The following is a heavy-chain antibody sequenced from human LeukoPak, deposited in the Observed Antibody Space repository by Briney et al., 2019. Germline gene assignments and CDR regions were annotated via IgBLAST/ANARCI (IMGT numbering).Heavy chain of an antibody. CDR3: ARISGSNANPDDH. J-gene: IGHJ4*02. CDR2: INDDGSSR. V-gene: IGHV3-74*01. D-gene: IGHD3-3*02. CDR1: GFTFSSYW. Sequence: GGSLRLSCAASGFTFSSYWMHWVRQAPGKGLVWVSRINDDGSSRVYADFVKGRFTISRDNAKNTLYLEMNSLRAEDTAVYYCARISGSNANPDDHWGQGTLATVSS.